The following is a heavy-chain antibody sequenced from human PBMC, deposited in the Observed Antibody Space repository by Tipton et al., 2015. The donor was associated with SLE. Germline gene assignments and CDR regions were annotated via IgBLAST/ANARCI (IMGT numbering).Heavy chain of an antibody. CDR3: ARDISWNSPDY. J-gene: IGHJ4*02. CDR2: IETDGRST. Sequence: SLRLSCAASGFSFSSYYMNWVRQVPGKGLAWVSRIETDGRSTAYADSVKGRFTVSRDNAKNTLYLQMNSLRAEDTAVYYCARDISWNSPDYWGQGALVTVSS. V-gene: IGHV3-74*01. D-gene: IGHD1-7*01. CDR1: GFSFSSYY.